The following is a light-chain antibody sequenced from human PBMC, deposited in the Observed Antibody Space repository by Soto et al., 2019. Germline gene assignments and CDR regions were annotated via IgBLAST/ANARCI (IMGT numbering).Light chain of an antibody. CDR3: NSYTGSSTYV. CDR1: ISDVGSYNR. CDR2: EVS. Sequence: SALTQPPSLSGSPGQSVALSCTGNISDVGSYNRVSWYQQPPGAAPKLMIYEVSNRPSGVPDRFSGSKSGNTASLTISGLQAEDEADYYCNSYTGSSTYVFGTGTKVTVL. J-gene: IGLJ1*01. V-gene: IGLV2-18*02.